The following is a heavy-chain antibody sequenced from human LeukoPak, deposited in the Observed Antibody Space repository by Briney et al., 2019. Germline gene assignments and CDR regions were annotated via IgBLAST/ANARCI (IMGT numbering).Heavy chain of an antibody. CDR3: ARGGHYYDSSRRGAFDI. V-gene: IGHV4-34*01. Sequence: PSETLSLTCAVYGGSFGGYYWSWIRQPPGKGLEWIGEINDSGNSNYIPSLKSRVTISVDGSKNQFSLKLSSVTAADTAVYYCARGGHYYDSSRRGAFDIWGQGTMVTVSS. D-gene: IGHD3-22*01. J-gene: IGHJ3*02. CDR1: GGSFGGYY. CDR2: INDSGNS.